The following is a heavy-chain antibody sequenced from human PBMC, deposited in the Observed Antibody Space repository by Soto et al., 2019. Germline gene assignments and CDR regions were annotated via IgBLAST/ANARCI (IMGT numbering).Heavy chain of an antibody. D-gene: IGHD6-6*01. J-gene: IGHJ4*02. CDR2: ISSSGSST. CDR3: AGDPYSSSPY. CDR1: GFTFDDYG. Sequence: PGGSLRLSCAASGFTFDDYGMHWVRQAPGKGLEWVSYISSSGSSTYYADSVKGRFTMSRDNAKKSLYLQMNSLRAEDTAVYYCAGDPYSSSPYWGQGTLVTVSS. V-gene: IGHV3-48*03.